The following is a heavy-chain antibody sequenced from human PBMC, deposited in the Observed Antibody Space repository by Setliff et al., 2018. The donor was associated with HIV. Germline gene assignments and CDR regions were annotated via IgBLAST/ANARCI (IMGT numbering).Heavy chain of an antibody. Sequence: SVKVSCKASGDIFNNNAINWVRQAPGQGLEWMGRIIPIFGMANYARKFQGRVTITADKSTSSAYLELSSLTYDDTAIYYCARAEFLGPGSDFDFWGQGTMVTVSS. CDR3: ARAEFLGPGSDFDF. J-gene: IGHJ3*01. CDR2: IIPIFGMA. D-gene: IGHD3-10*01. V-gene: IGHV1-69*04. CDR1: GDIFNNNA.